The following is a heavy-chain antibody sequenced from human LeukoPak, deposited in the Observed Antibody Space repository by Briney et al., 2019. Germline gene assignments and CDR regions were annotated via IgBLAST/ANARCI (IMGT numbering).Heavy chain of an antibody. CDR1: GYTFTIYG. J-gene: IGHJ6*02. Sequence: ASVTVSFTASGYTFTIYGISWVRQAPGQGLEWMGWISAYNGNTNYAQKLQGRVTMTTDTSTSTAYMELRSLRSDDTAVYYCARDIVVVVAYYYGMDVWGQGTTVTVSS. V-gene: IGHV1-18*01. CDR3: ARDIVVVVAYYYGMDV. D-gene: IGHD2-15*01. CDR2: ISAYNGNT.